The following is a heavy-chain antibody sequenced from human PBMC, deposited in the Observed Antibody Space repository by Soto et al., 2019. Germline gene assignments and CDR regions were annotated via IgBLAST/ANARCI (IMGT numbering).Heavy chain of an antibody. V-gene: IGHV3-23*01. CDR2: ISGSGGST. Sequence: GESLKISCAASGFTFSSYAMSWVRQAPGKGLEWVSAISGSGGSTYYADSVKGRFTISRDNSKNTLYLQMNSLRAEDTAVYYCAKVGRSSSWYSPFDYWGQGTLVTVSS. CDR1: GFTFSSYA. J-gene: IGHJ4*02. D-gene: IGHD6-13*01. CDR3: AKVGRSSSWYSPFDY.